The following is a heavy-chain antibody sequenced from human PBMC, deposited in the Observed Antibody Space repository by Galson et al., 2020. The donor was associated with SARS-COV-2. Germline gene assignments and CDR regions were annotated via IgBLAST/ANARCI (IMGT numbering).Heavy chain of an antibody. CDR2: IYYSGST. CDR1: GGSIRSYY. J-gene: IGHJ4*02. CDR3: ARASQVLSPPDY. Sequence: SETLSLTCTVSGGSIRSYYWSWIRQPPGKGLEWIGYIYYSGSTNYNPSLKSRVTISVDTSKNQFSLKLRSVTAADTAVYYCARASQVLSPPDYWGQGTLVTVSS. D-gene: IGHD2-2*01. V-gene: IGHV4-59*01.